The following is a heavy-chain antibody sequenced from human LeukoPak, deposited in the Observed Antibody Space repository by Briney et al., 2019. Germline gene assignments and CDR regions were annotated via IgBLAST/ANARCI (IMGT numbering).Heavy chain of an antibody. D-gene: IGHD6-19*01. CDR1: GGSISSYY. CDR2: IYYSGST. V-gene: IGHV4-59*12. CDR3: ARALSGSGWKPFDY. J-gene: IGHJ4*02. Sequence: PSETLSLTCTVSGGSISSYYWSWIRQPPGKGLEWIGYIYYSGSTNYNPSLKSRVTISVDTSKNQFSLKLSSVTAADTAVYYCARALSGSGWKPFDYWGQGTLVTVSS.